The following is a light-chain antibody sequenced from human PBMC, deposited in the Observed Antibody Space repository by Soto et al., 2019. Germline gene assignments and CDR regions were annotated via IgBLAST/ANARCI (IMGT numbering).Light chain of an antibody. Sequence: EIVLTQSPGTLSLSPGERATLSCRASQSVSSSYLAWYQLKPGQAPRLLIYGASSRPTGIPDRFSGSGSGTDFTLTISRREPEDFAVYYCQQYGNSRASGQGTKVKIK. CDR3: QQYGNSRA. V-gene: IGKV3-20*01. CDR1: QSVSSSY. CDR2: GAS. J-gene: IGKJ1*01.